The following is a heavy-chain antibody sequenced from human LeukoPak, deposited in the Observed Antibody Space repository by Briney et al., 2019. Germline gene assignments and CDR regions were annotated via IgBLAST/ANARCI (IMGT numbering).Heavy chain of an antibody. J-gene: IGHJ4*02. CDR1: EFTFSDYH. CDR3: ARGPPYYDFWSGYSDY. V-gene: IGHV3-74*01. Sequence: GGSLRLSCAVSEFTFSDYHMNWVRQAPGKGLVWVSRINSDGSSTSYADSVKGRFTISRDNAKNTLHLQMNSLRAEDTAVYYCARGPPYYDFWSGYSDYWGQGTLVTVSS. CDR2: INSDGSST. D-gene: IGHD3-3*01.